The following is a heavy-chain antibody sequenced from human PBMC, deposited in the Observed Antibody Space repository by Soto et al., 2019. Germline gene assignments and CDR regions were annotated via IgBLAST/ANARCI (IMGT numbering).Heavy chain of an antibody. CDR1: GITFSSYG. Sequence: GGSLRVSCAAAGITFSSYGRHWVRQAPGKGLEWLAVISHDGSMKYYADSVKGRFTISRDNSKDTLLLQMNSLRAEDTAVYYCAKDRDVNQLFCYGVDVWGQGTTVTVSS. V-gene: IGHV3-30*18. CDR3: AKDRDVNQLFCYGVDV. CDR2: ISHDGSMK. D-gene: IGHD3-10*01. J-gene: IGHJ6*02.